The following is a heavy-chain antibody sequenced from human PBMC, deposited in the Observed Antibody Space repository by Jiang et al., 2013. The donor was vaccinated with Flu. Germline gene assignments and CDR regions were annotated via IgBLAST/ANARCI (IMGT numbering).Heavy chain of an antibody. CDR3: AKDQEDYVWGSLYYYYGMDV. D-gene: IGHD3-16*01. J-gene: IGHJ6*04. V-gene: IGHV3-23*01. CDR1: GFTFSSYA. Sequence: VQLLESGGGLVQPGGSLRLSCAASGFTFSSYAMSWVRQAPGKGLEWVSAISGSGGSTYYADSVKGRFTISRDNSKNTLYLQMNSLRAEDTAVYYCAKDQEDYVWGSLYYYYGMDVWGKGTTVTVSS. CDR2: ISGSGGST.